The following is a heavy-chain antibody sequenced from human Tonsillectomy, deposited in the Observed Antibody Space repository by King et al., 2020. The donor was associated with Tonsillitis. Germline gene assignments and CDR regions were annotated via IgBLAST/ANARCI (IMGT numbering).Heavy chain of an antibody. D-gene: IGHD1-26*01. Sequence: VQLVESGGGLVQPGGSLRLSCAASGFTFSSYWMHWVRQGPGKGLVWVSLINSDGSSTTYADSVKGRFTISRDNAKNTLYLQMNSLRAEYTAVYYCARDNSGSYPLDYWGQGTLVTVSS. CDR1: GFTFSSYW. J-gene: IGHJ4*02. CDR3: ARDNSGSYPLDY. V-gene: IGHV3-74*01. CDR2: INSDGSST.